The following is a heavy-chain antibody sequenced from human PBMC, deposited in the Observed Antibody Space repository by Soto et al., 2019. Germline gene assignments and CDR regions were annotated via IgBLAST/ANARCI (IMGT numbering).Heavy chain of an antibody. CDR3: AKEGSSGWYFDY. CDR1: GFTFSSYG. J-gene: IGHJ4*02. V-gene: IGHV3-30*18. Sequence: GGSLRLSCAASGFTFSSYGMHWVRQAPGKGLEWVAVISYDGSNKYYADSVKGRFTISRDNSKNTLYLQMNSLRAEDMAVYYCAKEGSSGWYFDYWGQGTLVTVSS. CDR2: ISYDGSNK. D-gene: IGHD6-19*01.